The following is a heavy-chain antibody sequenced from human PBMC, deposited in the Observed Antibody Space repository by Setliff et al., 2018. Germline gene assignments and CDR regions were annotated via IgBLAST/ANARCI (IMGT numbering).Heavy chain of an antibody. V-gene: IGHV1-69*05. J-gene: IGHJ4*02. CDR3: ARRVSYDSSGYPLGY. CDR2: IIPIFGTA. CDR1: GGTFSSYA. D-gene: IGHD3-22*01. Sequence: SVKVSCKASGGTFSSYAISWVRQAPGQGLEWMGGIIPIFGTANYARKFQGRVTMTSDTSTNTVYMDLSSLTSEDTAVYFCARRVSYDSSGYPLGYWGQGTLVTVSS.